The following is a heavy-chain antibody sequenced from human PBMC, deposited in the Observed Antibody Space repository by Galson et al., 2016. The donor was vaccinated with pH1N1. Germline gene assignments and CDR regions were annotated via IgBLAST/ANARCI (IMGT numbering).Heavy chain of an antibody. CDR2: ITGSGGST. D-gene: IGHD6-6*01. CDR3: AKAHSSSSGYYFAY. CDR1: GLTFSSYA. V-gene: IGHV3-23*01. J-gene: IGHJ4*02. Sequence: SLRLSCAASGLTFSSYAMHWVRQAPGRGLEWVSTITGSGGSTYYPDSVKGRFTISRDNSKNTLYLQMNSLRAEDTAVYHCAKAHSSSSGYYFAYWGQGALVTVSS.